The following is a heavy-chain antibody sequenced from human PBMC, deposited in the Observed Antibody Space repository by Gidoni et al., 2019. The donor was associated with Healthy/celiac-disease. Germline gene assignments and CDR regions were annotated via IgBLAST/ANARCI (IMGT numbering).Heavy chain of an antibody. J-gene: IGHJ6*02. CDR1: GCTFSSYA. V-gene: IGHV3-30*04. CDR3: ARSQMVNYYGMDV. D-gene: IGHD5-18*01. CDR2: ISYDGGNK. Sequence: QVQLVESGGGVVQPGRSLRLYCAAAGCTFSSYAMHWVRQAPGKGLEWLAVISYDGGNKYYAASLQGRFTISRYNSKNTLYLQMNSLRAEDTAVYYCARSQMVNYYGMDVWGQGTTVTVSS.